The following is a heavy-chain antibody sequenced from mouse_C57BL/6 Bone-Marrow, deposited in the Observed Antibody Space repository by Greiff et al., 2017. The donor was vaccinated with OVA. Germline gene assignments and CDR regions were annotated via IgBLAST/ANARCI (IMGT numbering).Heavy chain of an antibody. CDR3: AHYGSKLYLNY. CDR2: IDPADSYI. CDR1: GYTFTNYW. V-gene: IGHV1-59*01. Sequence: QVQLQQPGAELVRPGTSVKLSCKASGYTFTNYWMHWVKQRPGQGLEWIGVIDPADSYINYNQKFKGRATVTVDTSSSTAYMHLSSLTSEDSAVYYCAHYGSKLYLNYWGRGKGLTLSS. D-gene: IGHD1-1*01. J-gene: IGHJ2*03.